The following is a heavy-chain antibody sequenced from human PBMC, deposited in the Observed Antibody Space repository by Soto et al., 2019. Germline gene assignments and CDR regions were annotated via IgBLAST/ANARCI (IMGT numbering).Heavy chain of an antibody. CDR2: ISGSGGST. J-gene: IGHJ3*02. D-gene: IGHD3-22*01. CDR1: GFTFSSYA. V-gene: IGHV3-23*01. CDR3: AKLSADSSGYGVVLRAFDI. Sequence: EVQLLESGGGLVQPGGSLRLSCAASGFTFSSYAMSWVRQAPGKGLEWVSAISGSGGSTYYADSVKGRFTISRDNSKNTLCLQMNSLRAEDTAVYYCAKLSADSSGYGVVLRAFDIWGQGTMVTVSS.